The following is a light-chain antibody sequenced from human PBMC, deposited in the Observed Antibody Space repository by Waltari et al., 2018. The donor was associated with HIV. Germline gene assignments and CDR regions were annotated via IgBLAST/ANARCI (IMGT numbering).Light chain of an antibody. CDR1: SSDVGGYNY. V-gene: IGLV2-14*01. CDR2: EVS. CDR3: SSYTSSSTYV. J-gene: IGLJ1*01. Sequence: QSVLTQPASVSGSPGQSIPISCTGTSSDVGGYNYVFWYQKHPGKAPKLMIYEVSNRHSGVSNRFSGSKSGNTASLTISGLQAEDEADYYCSSYTSSSTYVFGTGTKVTVL.